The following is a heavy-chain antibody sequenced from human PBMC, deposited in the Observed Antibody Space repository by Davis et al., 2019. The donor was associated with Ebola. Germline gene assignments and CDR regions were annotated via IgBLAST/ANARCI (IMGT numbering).Heavy chain of an antibody. CDR1: GFTFSSYA. D-gene: IGHD3-22*01. CDR3: AKDRRYYDSSGCFDY. J-gene: IGHJ4*02. Sequence: GESLKISCAASGFTFSSYAMHWVRQAPGKGLEWVAVISYDGSNKYYADSVKGRFTISRDNAKNSLYLQMNSLRAEDTAVYYCAKDRRYYDSSGCFDYWGQGTLVTVSS. V-gene: IGHV3-30-3*01. CDR2: ISYDGSNK.